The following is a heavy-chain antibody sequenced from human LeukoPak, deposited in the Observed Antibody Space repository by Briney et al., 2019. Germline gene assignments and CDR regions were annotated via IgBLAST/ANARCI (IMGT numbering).Heavy chain of an antibody. CDR2: IIPILGIA. Sequence: SVKVFCKPSGGTFSSYAISWVPHAPVQGLEWMGRIIPILGIANYAQNFQGRVTITADKSTSTAYMELSSLRSEDTAVYYCARGGYSGYQTQPPFDYWGQGTLVTVSS. D-gene: IGHD5-12*01. J-gene: IGHJ4*02. V-gene: IGHV1-69*04. CDR1: GGTFSSYA. CDR3: ARGGYSGYQTQPPFDY.